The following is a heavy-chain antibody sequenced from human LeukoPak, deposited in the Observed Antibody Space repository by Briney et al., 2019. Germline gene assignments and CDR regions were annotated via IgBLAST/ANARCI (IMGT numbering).Heavy chain of an antibody. J-gene: IGHJ3*02. D-gene: IGHD3-10*01. Sequence: PGGSLRLSCAASGFTFSSYAMHWVRQAPGKGLEWVAVISYDGSNKYYADSVKGRFTISRDNSKNTLYLQMNSLRAEDTAVYYCARGGSYYASGSVRLDAFDIWGQGTMVTVSS. CDR1: GFTFSSYA. CDR3: ARGGSYYASGSVRLDAFDI. V-gene: IGHV3-30-3*01. CDR2: ISYDGSNK.